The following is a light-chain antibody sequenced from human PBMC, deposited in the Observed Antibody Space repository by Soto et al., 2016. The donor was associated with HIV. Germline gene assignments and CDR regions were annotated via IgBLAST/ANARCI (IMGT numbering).Light chain of an antibody. Sequence: SYVLTQPPSVSVAPGETARITCGGNKIGSKSVHWYQERSGQAPLLVVYDDSDRLSGIPERFSGSSSGNTATLTISRVEAGDEAEYYCQVWDGKDDHPVFGGGTKLTVL. CDR1: KIGSKS. CDR2: DDS. J-gene: IGLJ3*02. CDR3: QVWDGKDDHPV. V-gene: IGLV3-21*02.